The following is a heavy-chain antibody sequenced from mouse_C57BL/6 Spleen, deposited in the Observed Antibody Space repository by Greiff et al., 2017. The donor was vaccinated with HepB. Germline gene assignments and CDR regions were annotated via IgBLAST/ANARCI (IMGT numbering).Heavy chain of an antibody. J-gene: IGHJ2*01. CDR1: GYTFTSYW. V-gene: IGHV1-72*01. CDR3: ARGSYYSNYVYFDY. Sequence: HVQLQQPGAELVKPGASVKLSCKASGYTFTSYWMHWVKQGPGRGLGWIGRIDPNSGGTKNNEKLKSKATLTVDKPSSTAYMQLSSLTPEDSAVYYCARGSYYSNYVYFDYWGQGTTLTVSS. D-gene: IGHD2-5*01. CDR2: IDPNSGGT.